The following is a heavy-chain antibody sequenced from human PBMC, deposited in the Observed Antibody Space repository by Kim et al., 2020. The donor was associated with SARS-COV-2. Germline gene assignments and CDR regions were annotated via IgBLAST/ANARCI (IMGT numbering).Heavy chain of an antibody. V-gene: IGHV3-33*06. CDR2: IWYDGSNK. CDR3: AKDWLYSGYDSDYIEDYYYYGMDV. CDR1: GFTFSSYA. Sequence: GGSLRLSCAASGFTFSSYAMHWVRQAPGKGLEWVAVIWYDGSNKYYADSVKGRFTISRDNSKNTLYLQMNSLRAEDTAVYYCAKDWLYSGYDSDYIEDYYYYGMDVWGQGTTVTVSS. D-gene: IGHD5-12*01. J-gene: IGHJ6*02.